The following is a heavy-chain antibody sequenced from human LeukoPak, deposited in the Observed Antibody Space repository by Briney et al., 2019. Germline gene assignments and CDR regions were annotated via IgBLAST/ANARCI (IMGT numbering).Heavy chain of an antibody. CDR1: GFTFRSYG. V-gene: IGHV3-30*03. CDR2: IAYDANEK. D-gene: IGHD3-10*01. J-gene: IGHJ5*02. Sequence: GGSLRLSCAASGFTFRSYGMHWVRQAPGKGLEWVSFIAYDANEKHYADSVKGRFTISRDNSKNTLYLQMNGLRDEDTAVYYCARDNSVGDIAWWFDPWGQGTLVTVSS. CDR3: ARDNSVGDIAWWFDP.